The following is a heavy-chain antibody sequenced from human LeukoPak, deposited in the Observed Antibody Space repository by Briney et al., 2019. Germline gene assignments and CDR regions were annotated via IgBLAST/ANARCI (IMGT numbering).Heavy chain of an antibody. CDR2: INPSGGST. Sequence: APVKVSCKASGYTFTGYYMHWVRQAPGQGLEWMGIINPSGGSTSYAQKFQGRVTMTRDMSTSTVYMELSSLRSEDTAVYYCARGDNAGDYMDVWGKGTTVTVSS. J-gene: IGHJ6*03. V-gene: IGHV1-46*01. CDR3: ARGDNAGDYMDV. CDR1: GYTFTGYY. D-gene: IGHD1-1*01.